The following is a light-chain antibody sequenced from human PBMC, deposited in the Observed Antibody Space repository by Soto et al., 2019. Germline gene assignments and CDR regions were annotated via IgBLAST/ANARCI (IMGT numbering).Light chain of an antibody. CDR2: DAS. V-gene: IGKV1-5*01. Sequence: IQITHSLSTLSASVGDRVTITCRASQSISSWLAWFQQKPGKAPKLLIYDASTLESGVPSRFSGSGSGTDFTLTISRLEPEDFAVYYCQQYGSSPRTFGQGTKVDI. CDR1: QSISSW. CDR3: QQYGSSPRT. J-gene: IGKJ1*01.